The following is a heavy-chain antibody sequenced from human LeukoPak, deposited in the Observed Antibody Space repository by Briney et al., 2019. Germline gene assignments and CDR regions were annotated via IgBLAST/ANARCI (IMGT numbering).Heavy chain of an antibody. CDR2: ISTGSSTI. Sequence: TGGSLRLSCTASGFTFSRYAMNWVRQAPGKGLEWVSYISTGSSTIYYADSVKGRFTISRDNAKKSLYLQMNSLRDEDTAVYYCARDLRQYNAEYFHHWGQGTLVAVSS. V-gene: IGHV3-48*02. CDR1: GFTFSRYA. CDR3: ARDLRQYNAEYFHH. J-gene: IGHJ1*01. D-gene: IGHD1-1*01.